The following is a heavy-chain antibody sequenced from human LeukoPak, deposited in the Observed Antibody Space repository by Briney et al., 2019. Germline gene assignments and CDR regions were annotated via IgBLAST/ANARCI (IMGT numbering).Heavy chain of an antibody. D-gene: IGHD2-2*01. Sequence: GGSLRLSCAASGFTFDDYAMHWVRQALGKGLEWVSGISWNSGSIGYADSVKGRFTISRDNSKNTLYLQMNSLRAEDTAVYYCARGEEDVVVVPAATGSDYWGQGTLVTVSS. V-gene: IGHV3-9*01. CDR1: GFTFDDYA. CDR2: ISWNSGSI. CDR3: ARGEEDVVVVPAATGSDY. J-gene: IGHJ4*02.